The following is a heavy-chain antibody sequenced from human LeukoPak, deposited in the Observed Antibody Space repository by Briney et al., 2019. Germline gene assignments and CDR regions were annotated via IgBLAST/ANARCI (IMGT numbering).Heavy chain of an antibody. V-gene: IGHV3-66*04. CDR1: GFTFSSYG. CDR2: IYSGGST. D-gene: IGHD3-3*01. CDR3: AKRWSGYLGDY. Sequence: GALRLSCAASGFTFSSYGMSWVRQAPGKGLEWVSVIYSGGSTYYADSVKGRFTISRDNSKNTLYLQMNSLRVEDTAVYYCAKRWSGYLGDYWGQGTLVTVSS. J-gene: IGHJ4*02.